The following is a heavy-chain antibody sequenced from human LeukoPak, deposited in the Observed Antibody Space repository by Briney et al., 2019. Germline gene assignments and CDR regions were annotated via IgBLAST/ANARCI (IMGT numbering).Heavy chain of an antibody. V-gene: IGHV4-39*01. J-gene: IGHJ3*02. CDR1: GGSFTSSIYY. Sequence: KPSETLSLTCTVSGGSFTSSIYYWGWIRQPPGKGLEWIGTISYTGITYYNPSLKSRVSISVDTSKNQFSLKLSSVTAADTAVYYCARHVTLGLIRWSAFDIWGQGTMVTVSS. CDR3: ARHVTLGLIRWSAFDI. CDR2: ISYTGIT. D-gene: IGHD3-3*01.